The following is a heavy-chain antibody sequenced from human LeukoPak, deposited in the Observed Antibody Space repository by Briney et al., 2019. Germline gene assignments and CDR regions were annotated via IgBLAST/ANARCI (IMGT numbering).Heavy chain of an antibody. D-gene: IGHD6-19*01. V-gene: IGHV3-30*02. CDR3: ARDRRDSSGWQGADW. CDR1: GFTFSSYG. J-gene: IGHJ4*02. CDR2: IRYDGSNK. Sequence: PGGSLRLSCAASGFTFSSYGMHWVRQAPGKGLEWVAFIRYDGSNKYYADSVKGRFTISRDNSKSTLYLQMNSLRAEDTAVYYCARDRRDSSGWQGADWWGQGTLVTVSS.